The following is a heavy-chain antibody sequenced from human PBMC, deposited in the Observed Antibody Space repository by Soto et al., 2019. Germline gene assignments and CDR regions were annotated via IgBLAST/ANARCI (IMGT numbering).Heavy chain of an antibody. D-gene: IGHD5-18*01. CDR1: GDSVSSNTVA. V-gene: IGHV6-1*01. CDR3: ARDWGYRYGYSDS. Sequence: PSQTLSLTCAISGDSVSSNTVAWNWIRQSPSRGLEWLGRTYYRSKWSKDYAVTVKSRITINADTSRNQFSLQLNSVTPEDTAAYYRARDWGYRYGYSDSWGQGTPVTVSS. J-gene: IGHJ4*02. CDR2: TYYRSKWSK.